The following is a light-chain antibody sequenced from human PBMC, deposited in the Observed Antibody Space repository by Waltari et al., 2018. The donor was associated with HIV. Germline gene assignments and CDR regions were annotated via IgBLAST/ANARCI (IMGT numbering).Light chain of an antibody. V-gene: IGLV4-69*01. CDR3: QTWGTGIRV. CDR2: LNREGSP. CDR1: RGHSSYA. Sequence: QLVLTQSPYASASLGASVKLTCTLSRGHSSYAIAWHQQKPEKGPRYLMKLNREGSPNKGDGIPDRFSGSSSGAERYLTISSLQSEDEADYYCQTWGTGIRVFGGGTKLTVL. J-gene: IGLJ2*01.